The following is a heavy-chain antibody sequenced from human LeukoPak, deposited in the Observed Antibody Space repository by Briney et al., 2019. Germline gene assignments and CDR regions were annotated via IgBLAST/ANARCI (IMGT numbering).Heavy chain of an antibody. CDR3: ARARYCSSTSCYYYYYYYMDV. CDR1: GYSISSGNY. J-gene: IGHJ6*03. CDR2: IYHSGST. D-gene: IGHD2-2*01. Sequence: SETLSLTCSVSGYSISSGNYWGWIRLPPGKGLQWIGSIYHSGSTYYNPSLKSRVTISVDTSKNQFSLKLSSVTAADTAVYYCARARYCSSTSCYYYYYYYMDVWGKGTTVTVSS. V-gene: IGHV4-38-2*02.